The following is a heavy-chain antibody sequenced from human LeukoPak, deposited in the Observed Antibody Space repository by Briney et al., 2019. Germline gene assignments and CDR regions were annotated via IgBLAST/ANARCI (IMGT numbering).Heavy chain of an antibody. D-gene: IGHD5-18*01. Sequence: PGGSLRLSCAASGFTVSSNYMSWVRQAPGKGLEWVSVIYSGGSTYYADSVKGRFTISRDNSKNTLYLQMNSLRAEDTAVYYCAKGPNTAMVDAFDIWGQGTMVTVSS. CDR1: GFTVSSNY. J-gene: IGHJ3*02. CDR2: IYSGGST. V-gene: IGHV3-53*01. CDR3: AKGPNTAMVDAFDI.